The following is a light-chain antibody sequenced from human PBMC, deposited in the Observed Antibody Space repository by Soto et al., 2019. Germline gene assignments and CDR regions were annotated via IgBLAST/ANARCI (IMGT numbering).Light chain of an antibody. V-gene: IGKV3-15*01. J-gene: IGKJ5*01. CDR3: QQYNNLIT. CDR1: QSVSSN. Sequence: EIVMTQSPATLSVSPGERATLSCRASQSVSSNLAWYQQKPGQSPRLLIYAASTRPTGIPARFTGSGSGTEFTLTISSLQSEDFAVYYCQQYNNLITFGQGTRLEIK. CDR2: AAS.